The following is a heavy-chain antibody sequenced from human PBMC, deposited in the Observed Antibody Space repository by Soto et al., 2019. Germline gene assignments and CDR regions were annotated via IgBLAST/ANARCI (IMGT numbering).Heavy chain of an antibody. CDR2: VSNEGSIK. D-gene: IGHD3-16*01. V-gene: IGHV3-30*18. CDR1: GFSFSSYG. J-gene: IGHJ4*02. Sequence: QVQLVESGGGVVQPGGSLRLSCAASGFSFSSYGIHWVRQAPGKGLEWVAVVSNEGSIKYYADSVKGRFTNSRDNSENTVFLQMNSLRSEDTAVYYCAKEGGTLGTSASYGFDYWGQGSRVTVSS. CDR3: AKEGGTLGTSASYGFDY.